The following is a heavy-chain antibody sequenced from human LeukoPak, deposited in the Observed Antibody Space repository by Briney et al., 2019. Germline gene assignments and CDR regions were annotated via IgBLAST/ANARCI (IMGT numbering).Heavy chain of an antibody. D-gene: IGHD5-18*01. Sequence: SQTLSLTCTVSGGSISSGSYYWSWIRQPVGKGLEWIGRISTSGSTNYNPSLKSRVTISIDTSKNQFSLKLSSVTAADTAVYYCARDSGYTFGYFTLGLSLFDYWGQGTLVTVSS. CDR1: GGSISSGSYY. J-gene: IGHJ4*02. CDR3: ARDSGYTFGYFTLGLSLFDY. CDR2: ISTSGST. V-gene: IGHV4-61*02.